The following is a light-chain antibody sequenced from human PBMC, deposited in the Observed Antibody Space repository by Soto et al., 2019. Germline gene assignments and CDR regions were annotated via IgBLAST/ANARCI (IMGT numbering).Light chain of an antibody. J-gene: IGLJ3*02. CDR1: SGDVDDFKY. V-gene: IGLV2-11*01. Sequence: QSALTQPRSVSGSPGQSVTISCTATSGDVDDFKYVSWYQQHPGKGPKLFIYDVSKRPSGVPHRFSGSKSGNTASLTISGLQAEEEADYYCCSYALNYVVFGGGTQLTVL. CDR2: DVS. CDR3: CSYALNYVV.